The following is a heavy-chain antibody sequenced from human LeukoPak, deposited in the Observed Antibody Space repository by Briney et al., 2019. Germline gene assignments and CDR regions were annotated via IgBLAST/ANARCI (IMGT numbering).Heavy chain of an antibody. CDR1: GYTFTSYY. D-gene: IGHD7-27*01. Sequence: ASVTVSFMASGYTFTSYYIHWVRQAPGQGLEWMGWISPNSGGTDYAQKFKGRVTMTRDTSISTTYVELSSLTSDDTAVYYCAIQPWGSGNNWYFDLWGRGTLVTVSS. V-gene: IGHV1-2*02. J-gene: IGHJ2*01. CDR2: ISPNSGGT. CDR3: AIQPWGSGNNWYFDL.